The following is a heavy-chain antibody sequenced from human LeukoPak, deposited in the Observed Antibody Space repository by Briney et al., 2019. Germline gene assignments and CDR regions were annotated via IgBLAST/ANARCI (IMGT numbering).Heavy chain of an antibody. CDR2: IKSKTDGGTT. Sequence: GGSPRLSCAASGFTFSNAWMNWVRQAPRKGLEWVGRIKSKTDGGTTDYAAPVKGRFTISRDDSKNTLYLQMNSLKTEDTAVYYCTTDGALVELDSSNWGQGTLVTVSS. V-gene: IGHV3-15*07. J-gene: IGHJ4*02. D-gene: IGHD3-22*01. CDR3: TTDGALVELDSSN. CDR1: GFTFSNAW.